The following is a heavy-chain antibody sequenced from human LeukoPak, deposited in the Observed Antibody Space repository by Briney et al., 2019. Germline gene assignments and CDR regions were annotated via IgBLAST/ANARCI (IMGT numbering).Heavy chain of an antibody. CDR2: INHSGST. D-gene: IGHD3-22*01. J-gene: IGHJ4*02. CDR3: ARERRENYYDSSGRFDY. CDR1: GGSFSGYY. V-gene: IGHV4-34*01. Sequence: PSETLSLTCAVYGGSFSGYYWSWIRQPPGKGLEWIGEINHSGSTNYNPSLKSRVTISVDTSKNQFSLKLSSVTAADTAVYYCARERRENYYDSSGRFDYWGQGTLVTVSS.